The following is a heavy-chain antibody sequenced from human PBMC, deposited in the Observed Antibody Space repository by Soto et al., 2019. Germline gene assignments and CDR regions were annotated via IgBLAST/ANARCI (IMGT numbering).Heavy chain of an antibody. J-gene: IGHJ3*02. V-gene: IGHV3-30*18. D-gene: IGHD1-26*01. CDR3: AKGLLAIVGTTLPRDAFNI. CDR2: ISHDGSYK. Sequence: GGSLRLSCAASGFSFTTYVMHWVRQAPGKGLEWVAVISHDGSYKYYGDAVKGRFTIPRDTSKNAVYLEMNSLRPEDTAVYYCAKGLLAIVGTTLPRDAFNIWGQGTMVTVSS. CDR1: GFSFTTYV.